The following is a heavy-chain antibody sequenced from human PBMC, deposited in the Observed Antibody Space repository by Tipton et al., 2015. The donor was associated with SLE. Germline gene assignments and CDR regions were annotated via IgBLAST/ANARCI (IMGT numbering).Heavy chain of an antibody. CDR3: ASRDMDV. Sequence: LRLSCTVSGGSISCYYLSCILQPPGKGLEWIGYIYTSGSTNYNPSLKSRVTISVDTSKNQFSLKLSSVTAEDTAVYYCASRDMDVWGKGTTVTVS. J-gene: IGHJ6*03. CDR1: GGSISCYY. CDR2: IYTSGST. V-gene: IGHV4-4*08.